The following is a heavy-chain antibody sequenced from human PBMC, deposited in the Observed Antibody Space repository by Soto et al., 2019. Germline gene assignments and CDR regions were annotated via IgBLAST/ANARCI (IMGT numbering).Heavy chain of an antibody. CDR3: ARDSAILPGTYFDS. V-gene: IGHV1-3*01. D-gene: IGHD6-13*01. CDR1: GYIFSDYV. Sequence: QVQLVQSGAEMKQPGASVKLSCKTSGYIFSDYVIHWVRQAPGQRPEWMGYIYGDNTYTKYSEKFQGRVTITSDTSATTGYMELSSLTSEDTAVDYCARDSAILPGTYFDSWGLGTLVTVFS. J-gene: IGHJ4*02. CDR2: IYGDNTYT.